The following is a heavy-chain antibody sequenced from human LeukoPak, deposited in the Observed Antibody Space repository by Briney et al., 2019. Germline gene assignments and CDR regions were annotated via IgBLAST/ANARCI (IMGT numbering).Heavy chain of an antibody. V-gene: IGHV3-7*01. J-gene: IGHJ4*02. CDR1: GFTFSSYA. CDR2: IKQDGSEK. Sequence: QPGGSLRLSCAASGFTFSSYAMSWVRQAPGKGLEWVADIKQDGSEKYYVDSVKGRFTISRDNAKNSLYLQMSSLRAEDTAVYYCARAGIIDFDYWGQGTLVTVSS. CDR3: ARAGIIDFDY.